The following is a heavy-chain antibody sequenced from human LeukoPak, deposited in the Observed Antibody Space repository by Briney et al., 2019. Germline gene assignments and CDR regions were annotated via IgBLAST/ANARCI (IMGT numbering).Heavy chain of an antibody. D-gene: IGHD3-3*01. J-gene: IGHJ4*02. Sequence: GGSLRLSCAASGFTFSNYWMTWVRQAPGKGLEWVSAISGSGSTTYYADSVKGRFTISRDNSKSTLYVQMNSLRAEDTAVYYCAKDGGYWGQGTLVTVSS. CDR3: AKDGGY. CDR2: ISGSGSTT. V-gene: IGHV3-23*01. CDR1: GFTFSNYW.